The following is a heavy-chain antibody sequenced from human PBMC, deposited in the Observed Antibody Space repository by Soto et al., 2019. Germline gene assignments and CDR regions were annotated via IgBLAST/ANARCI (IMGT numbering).Heavy chain of an antibody. CDR1: GGTFSSYA. CDR3: ARGERYYYDSSGYFGFDY. CDR2: INAGNGNT. V-gene: IGHV1-3*01. Sequence: ASVKVSCKASGGTFSSYAISWVRQAPGQGLEWMGWINAGNGNTKYSQKFQARVTITRDTSASTAYMELSSLRSEDTAVYYCARGERYYYDSSGYFGFDYWGQGTLVTVSS. D-gene: IGHD3-22*01. J-gene: IGHJ4*02.